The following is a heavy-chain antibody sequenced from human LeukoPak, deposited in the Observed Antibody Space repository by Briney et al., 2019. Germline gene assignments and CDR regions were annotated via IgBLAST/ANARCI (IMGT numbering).Heavy chain of an antibody. D-gene: IGHD3-3*01. CDR1: GFTFSSYA. CDR2: ISGSGGST. Sequence: GSLRLSCAASGFTFSSYAMSWVRQAPGKGLEWVSAISGSGGSTYYADSVKGRFTISRDNSKNTLYLQMNNLRAEDTAVYYCAKGGYYDFWSATNLDYWGQGTLVTVSS. CDR3: AKGGYYDFWSATNLDY. J-gene: IGHJ4*02. V-gene: IGHV3-23*01.